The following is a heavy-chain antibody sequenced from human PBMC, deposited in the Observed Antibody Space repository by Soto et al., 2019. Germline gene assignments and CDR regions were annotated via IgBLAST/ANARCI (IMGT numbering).Heavy chain of an antibody. J-gene: IGHJ6*02. CDR1: GGTFTNFT. V-gene: IGHV1-69*13. CDR2: IIPIFSTT. CDR3: ASSITMIVVAYGMDV. D-gene: IGHD3-22*01. Sequence: SVKVSCKASGGTFTNFTIHWARQAPGQWLEWMGGIIPIFSTTNYAQKCQGRVTITADESTRTAYMELSSLKSEDKAVYYCASSITMIVVAYGMDVWGQGDTVTVSS.